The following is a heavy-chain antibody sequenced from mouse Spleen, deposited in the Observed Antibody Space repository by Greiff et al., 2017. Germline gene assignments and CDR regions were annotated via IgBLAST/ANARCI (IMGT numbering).Heavy chain of an antibody. CDR3: AIEGRDYDFDY. J-gene: IGHJ2*01. D-gene: IGHD2-4*01. CDR2: IDPSDSYT. V-gene: IGHV1-50*01. CDR1: GYTFTSYW. Sequence: QVQLKESGAELVKPGASVKLSCKASGYTFTSYWMQWVKQRPGQGLEWIGEIDPSDSYTNYNQKFKGKATLTVDTSSSTAYMQLSSLTSEDSAVYYCAIEGRDYDFDYWGQGTTLTVSS.